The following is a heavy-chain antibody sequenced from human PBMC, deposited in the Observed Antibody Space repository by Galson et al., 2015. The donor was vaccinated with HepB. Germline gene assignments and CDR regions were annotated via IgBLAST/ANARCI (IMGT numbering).Heavy chain of an antibody. J-gene: IGHJ4*02. CDR2: INPNSGGT. Sequence: SVKVSCKASGYTFTGYYMHWVRQAPGQGLEWTGRINPNSGGTNYAQKFQGRVTMTRDTSISTAYMEQSRLRSDDTAVYYCAVPVVTTAFDYWGQGTLVTVSS. D-gene: IGHD2-21*02. CDR3: AVPVVTTAFDY. V-gene: IGHV1-2*06. CDR1: GYTFTGYY.